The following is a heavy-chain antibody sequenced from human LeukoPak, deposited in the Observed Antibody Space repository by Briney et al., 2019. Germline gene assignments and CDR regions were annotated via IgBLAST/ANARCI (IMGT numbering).Heavy chain of an antibody. Sequence: ASVKVSCKASGYTFTGYYMHGVRQAPGQGLEWMGRINPNSGGTNYGQKFQGRVTMTRDTSISTAYMELSRLRSDDTAVYYCARVFYYGSGSYYTKHHYYWGQGTLVTVSS. CDR1: GYTFTGYY. CDR3: ARVFYYGSGSYYTKHHYY. J-gene: IGHJ4*02. D-gene: IGHD3-10*01. CDR2: INPNSGGT. V-gene: IGHV1-2*06.